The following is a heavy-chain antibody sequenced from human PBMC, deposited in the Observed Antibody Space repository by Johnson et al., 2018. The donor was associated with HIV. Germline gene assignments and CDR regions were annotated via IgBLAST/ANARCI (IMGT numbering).Heavy chain of an antibody. CDR3: ASLLLWYIRGDAFDI. CDR2: ISYDGSDK. Sequence: QVQLVESGGGVVQPGRSLRLSCAASGFTFSTYAMHWVRQAPGKGLEWVAVISYDGSDKYYAASVKGRFTISRDDSKSIAYLQMNSLKTEDTAVYYCASLLLWYIRGDAFDIWGQGTMVTVSS. CDR1: GFTFSTYA. J-gene: IGHJ3*02. D-gene: IGHD3-10*01. V-gene: IGHV3-30*04.